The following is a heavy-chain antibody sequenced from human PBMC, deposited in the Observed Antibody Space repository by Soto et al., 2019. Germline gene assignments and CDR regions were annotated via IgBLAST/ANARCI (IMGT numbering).Heavy chain of an antibody. D-gene: IGHD2-15*01. Sequence: GASVKVSCKASGGTFSSYAISWARQAPGQGLEWMGGIIPIFGTANYAQKFQGRVTITADESTSTAYMELSSLRSEDTAVYYCARGSVVVVDADLGMDGWGQGTTVLVSS. J-gene: IGHJ6*02. CDR3: ARGSVVVVDADLGMDG. CDR2: IIPIFGTA. V-gene: IGHV1-69*13. CDR1: GGTFSSYA.